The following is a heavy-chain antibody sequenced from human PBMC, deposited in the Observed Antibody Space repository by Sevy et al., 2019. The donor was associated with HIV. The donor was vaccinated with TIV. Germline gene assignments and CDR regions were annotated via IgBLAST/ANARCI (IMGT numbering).Heavy chain of an antibody. J-gene: IGHJ6*02. D-gene: IGHD4-17*01. Sequence: ASVKVSCKASGYTFTDYYIHWVRQAPGQGLEWMAWINPNDGVTNYAQRFQGGVTVTTDTSVTMAYMELRGLRYDDTAIYYCARLTTKPTSDLYGMDVWGQGTTVTVSS. CDR2: INPNDGVT. CDR1: GYTFTDYY. CDR3: ARLTTKPTSDLYGMDV. V-gene: IGHV1-2*02.